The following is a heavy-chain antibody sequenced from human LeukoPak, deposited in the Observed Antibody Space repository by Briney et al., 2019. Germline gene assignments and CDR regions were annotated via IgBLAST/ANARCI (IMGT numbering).Heavy chain of an antibody. Sequence: ASVMVSCKASGYPFTDYHIHWVRHAPGQGLDWLGRINVDSGDTIYAPKFRGRVTVHSDTTNTQEHVELAKLTPENTAMYYCAGLGSTLEERIDPWGQGTPVTGSS. CDR1: GYPFTDYH. CDR2: INVDSGDT. D-gene: IGHD1-1*01. V-gene: IGHV1-2*07. J-gene: IGHJ5*02. CDR3: AGLGSTLEERIDP.